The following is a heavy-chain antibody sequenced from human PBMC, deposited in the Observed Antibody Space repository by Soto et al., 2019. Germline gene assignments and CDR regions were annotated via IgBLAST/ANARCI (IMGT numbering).Heavy chain of an antibody. CDR3: ATELRYLEWFTRPDY. D-gene: IGHD3-3*01. J-gene: IGHJ4*02. V-gene: IGHV3-23*04. CDR2: VTSGGTT. Sequence: EAQLVESGGGLVQPGGSLRLSCAASGFAFGSYAMNWVRQAPGKGLEWVSAVTSGGTTYYAVSMGVRFTISRDNSMNTLYLQMNSLRAADTAVYYCATELRYLEWFTRPDYWGQGTLVTVSS. CDR1: GFAFGSYA.